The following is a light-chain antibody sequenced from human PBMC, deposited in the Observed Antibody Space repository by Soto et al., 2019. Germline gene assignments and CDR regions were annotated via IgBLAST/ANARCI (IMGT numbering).Light chain of an antibody. CDR1: SSNIGANA. CDR3: ATWDDSLKGYV. J-gene: IGLJ1*01. V-gene: IGLV1-44*01. CDR2: TDN. Sequence: QSVLTQPPSASGTPGQRVTISCSGSSSNIGANAVHWYQHLPGTAPKLLIYTDNQRPSGVPGRFSGSRSGTSASLAISGLQSEDDADYFCATWDDSLKGYVFGTGTKLTVL.